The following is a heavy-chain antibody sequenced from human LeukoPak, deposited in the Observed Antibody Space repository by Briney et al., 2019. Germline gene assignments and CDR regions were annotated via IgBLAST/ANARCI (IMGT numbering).Heavy chain of an antibody. CDR1: GGSISSYY. J-gene: IGHJ5*01. CDR2: IYYTGST. V-gene: IGHV4-59*01. D-gene: IGHD6-19*01. Sequence: SETLSLTCTVSGGSISSYYWSWIRQPPGKGLEWIGNIYYTGSTNYNPSLKSRVTILVDTSKNQFSLKLNSVTAADTAVYYCARAFSSGWYPYSIGGLWFDYWGQGTLVTVSS. CDR3: ARAFSSGWYPYSIGGLWFDY.